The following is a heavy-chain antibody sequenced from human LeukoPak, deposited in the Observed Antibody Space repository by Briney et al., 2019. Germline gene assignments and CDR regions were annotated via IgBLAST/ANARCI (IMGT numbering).Heavy chain of an antibody. D-gene: IGHD6-19*01. V-gene: IGHV1-2*02. CDR3: ARDPSSGWFTPPGVCDY. CDR1: GYTFTGYY. Sequence: GASVKVSCKASGYTFTGYYIHWVRQDPGQGLEWMGRINPNSGGTNYAQKFQVRVTMTRDTSISTAYMELRSLRSDDTAVYYCARDPSSGWFTPPGVCDYWGQGTLVTVSS. J-gene: IGHJ4*02. CDR2: INPNSGGT.